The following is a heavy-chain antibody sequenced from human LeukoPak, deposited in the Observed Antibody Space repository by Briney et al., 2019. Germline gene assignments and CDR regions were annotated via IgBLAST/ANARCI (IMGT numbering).Heavy chain of an antibody. J-gene: IGHJ6*03. CDR3: ASGYSDYADYYNYYMDV. CDR2: INPDSGGT. Sequence: ASVKVSCKASGYSFTGYYMHWVRQAPGQGLEWMGWINPDSGGTNYAQKFQGRVTMTRDTSITTAYMELSRLTSDDTAVYYCASGYSDYADYYNYYMDVWAKGQWSPSL. V-gene: IGHV1-2*02. D-gene: IGHD4-11*01. CDR1: GYSFTGYY.